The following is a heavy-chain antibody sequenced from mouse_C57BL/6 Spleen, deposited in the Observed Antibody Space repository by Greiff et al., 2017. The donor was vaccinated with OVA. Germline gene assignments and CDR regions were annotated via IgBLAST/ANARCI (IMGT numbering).Heavy chain of an antibody. J-gene: IGHJ3*01. Sequence: QVQLQQPGAELVKPGASVKLSCKASGYTFTSYWMHWVKQRPGRGLEWIGRIDPHSGGTKYNEKFKSKATLTVDKPSSTAYMQLSSLTSEDSAVYYCARSGYLAWFAYWGQGTLVTVSA. D-gene: IGHD3-1*01. CDR1: GYTFTSYW. CDR2: IDPHSGGT. CDR3: ARSGYLAWFAY. V-gene: IGHV1-72*01.